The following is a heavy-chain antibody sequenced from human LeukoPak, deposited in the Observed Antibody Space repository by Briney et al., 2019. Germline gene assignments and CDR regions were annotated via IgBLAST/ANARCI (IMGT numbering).Heavy chain of an antibody. V-gene: IGHV3-43*02. J-gene: IGHJ3*02. CDR2: ISGDGGST. D-gene: IGHD2-15*01. CDR1: GFTFDDYA. Sequence: TGGSLRLSCAASGFTFDDYAMHWVRQAPGKGLEWVSLISGDGGSTYYAGSVRGRFTISRDNSKNSLYLQMDSLRTEDTAFYYCAKEIDTLGTNAFDIWGQGTMVTVSS. CDR3: AKEIDTLGTNAFDI.